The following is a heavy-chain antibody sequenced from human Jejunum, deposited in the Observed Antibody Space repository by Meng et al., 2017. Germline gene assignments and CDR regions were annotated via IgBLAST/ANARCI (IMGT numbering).Heavy chain of an antibody. CDR1: GAGGSIGSYY. V-gene: IGHV4-4*07. CDR2: LFSSRST. D-gene: IGHD6-19*01. J-gene: IGHJ4*02. CDR3: AREESSGSYDY. Sequence: GSLRLSCTVSGAGGSIGSYYWTWIRQPAGQGLEWIGRLFSSRSTNYNPSLKSRVTMSVDTSKNQFSLRLTSVTAADTAIYYCAREESSGSYDYWGQGTLVTVS.